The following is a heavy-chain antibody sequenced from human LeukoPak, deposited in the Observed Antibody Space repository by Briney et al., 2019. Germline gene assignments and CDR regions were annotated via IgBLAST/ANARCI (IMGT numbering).Heavy chain of an antibody. J-gene: IGHJ5*02. CDR3: ATDGYRHQLLNWFDP. D-gene: IGHD2-2*01. Sequence: ASVKVSCRVSGYTLTELSMHWVRQAPGKGLEWMGGFDPEEGETIYAQKFQGRVTMTEDKPTDTAYMELSSLRSEDTAVYYCATDGYRHQLLNWFDPWGQGTLVTVSS. V-gene: IGHV1-24*01. CDR1: GYTLTELS. CDR2: FDPEEGET.